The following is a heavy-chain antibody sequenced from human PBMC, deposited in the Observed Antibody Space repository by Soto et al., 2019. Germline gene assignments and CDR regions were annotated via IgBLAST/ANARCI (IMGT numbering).Heavy chain of an antibody. CDR3: ATLNDFWSGYHIDY. J-gene: IGHJ4*02. D-gene: IGHD3-3*01. CDR2: FSGSGGKT. V-gene: IGHV3-23*01. CDR1: GFTFSTYA. Sequence: VGSLRLSCAASGFTFSTYAMSWVRQAPGKGLEWVSGFSGSGGKTYYVDSVKGRFTVSRDNSKNTLYLQMDSLRAEDTAVYYCATLNDFWSGYHIDYWGQGTLVTVSS.